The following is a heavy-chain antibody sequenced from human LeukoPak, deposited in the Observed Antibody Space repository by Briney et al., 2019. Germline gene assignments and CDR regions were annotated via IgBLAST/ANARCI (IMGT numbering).Heavy chain of an antibody. CDR3: ARDKDIVVVPAAYGMDV. J-gene: IGHJ6*04. CDR1: GFTFSDYY. V-gene: IGHV3-11*06. D-gene: IGHD2-2*01. CDR2: ISSSSSYT. Sequence: GGSLRLSCAASGFTFSDYYMSWLRQAPGKGLEWVSYISSSSSYTNYADSVKGRFTISRDNAKNSLYLQMNSLRAEDTAVYYCARDKDIVVVPAAYGMDVWGKGTTVTVSS.